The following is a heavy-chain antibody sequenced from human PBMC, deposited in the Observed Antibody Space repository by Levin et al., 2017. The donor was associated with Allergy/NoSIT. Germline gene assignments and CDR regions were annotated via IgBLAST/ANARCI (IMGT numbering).Heavy chain of an antibody. D-gene: IGHD3-9*01. Sequence: GGSLRLSCAASGFTVSSNYMSWVRQAPGKGLEWVSVIYSGGSTYYADSVKGRFTISRDNSKNTLYLQMNSLRAEDTAVYYCARVPDFDWWYFDLWGRGTLVTVSS. J-gene: IGHJ2*01. V-gene: IGHV3-53*01. CDR2: IYSGGST. CDR3: ARVPDFDWWYFDL. CDR1: GFTVSSNY.